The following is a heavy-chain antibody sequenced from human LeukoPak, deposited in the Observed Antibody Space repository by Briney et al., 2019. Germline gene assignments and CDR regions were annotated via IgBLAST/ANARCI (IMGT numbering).Heavy chain of an antibody. CDR2: IYSGGST. CDR3: ARGGEDSGYGDFDY. V-gene: IGHV3-66*01. J-gene: IGHJ4*02. Sequence: GGSLRLSCAASGFTVSSNYMSWVRQAPGKGLEWVSVIYSGGSTYYADSVKGRFTISRDNSKNTLYLQMNSLRAEDTAVYYCARGGEDSGYGDFDYWGQGTLVTVSS. CDR1: GFTVSSNY. D-gene: IGHD5-12*01.